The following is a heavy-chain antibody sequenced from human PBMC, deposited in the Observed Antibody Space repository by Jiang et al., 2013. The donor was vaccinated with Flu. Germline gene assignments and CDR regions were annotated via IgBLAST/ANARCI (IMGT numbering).Heavy chain of an antibody. CDR3: ARDQGQWLVIDY. D-gene: IGHD6-19*01. J-gene: IGHJ4*02. V-gene: IGHV4-59*12. Sequence: VSGGSISSYCWSWIRQPPGKGLEWIGYIYYSGSTYYNPSLKSRVTISVDTSKNQFSPKLSSVTAADTAVYYCARDQGQWLVIDYWGQGTLVTVSS. CDR1: GGSISSYC. CDR2: IYYSGST.